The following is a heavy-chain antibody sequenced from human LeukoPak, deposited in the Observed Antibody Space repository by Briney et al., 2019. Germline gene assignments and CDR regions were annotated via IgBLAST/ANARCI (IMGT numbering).Heavy chain of an antibody. V-gene: IGHV3-21*01. D-gene: IGHD6-13*01. CDR1: GFTFSSYS. CDR2: ISSSSSYI. J-gene: IGHJ5*02. Sequence: GGSLRLSCAASGFTFSSYSMNWVRQARGKGLEWVSSISSSSSYIYYADSVKGRFTIPRDNAKNSLYLQMNSLRAEDTAVYYCARGDSSSWYDWFDPWGQGTLVTVSS. CDR3: ARGDSSSWYDWFDP.